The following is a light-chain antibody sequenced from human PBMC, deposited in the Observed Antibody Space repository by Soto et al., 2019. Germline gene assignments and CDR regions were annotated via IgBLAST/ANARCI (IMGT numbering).Light chain of an antibody. V-gene: IGKV3-15*01. CDR1: QLFSSN. Sequence: EIVMIQSPATLSASPGESVTLSCRASQLFSSNLAWYQHKPGQAPRLLIYGVSTRDTGVPDRFSGSASGTEFTLTISSLQSEDFAVYYCRQYNNWPRTFGQGTRLEI. CDR3: RQYNNWPRT. CDR2: GVS. J-gene: IGKJ5*01.